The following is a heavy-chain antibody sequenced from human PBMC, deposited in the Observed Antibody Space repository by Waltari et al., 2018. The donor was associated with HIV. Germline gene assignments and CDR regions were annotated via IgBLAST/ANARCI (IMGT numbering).Heavy chain of an antibody. J-gene: IGHJ4*02. D-gene: IGHD3-10*01. Sequence: QVQLQQWGAGLLKPSETLSLTCAVYGGSFSGYYWSWIRQPPGKGLEWIGEINHSGSTNYNPSLKSRVTISVDTSKNQFSLKLSSVTAADTAVYYCARGRVYLLWFGDGGIGDYWGQGTLVTVSS. CDR2: INHSGST. CDR1: GGSFSGYY. CDR3: ARGRVYLLWFGDGGIGDY. V-gene: IGHV4-34*01.